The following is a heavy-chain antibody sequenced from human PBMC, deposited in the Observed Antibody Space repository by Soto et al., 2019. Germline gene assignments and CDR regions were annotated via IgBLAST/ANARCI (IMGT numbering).Heavy chain of an antibody. J-gene: IGHJ4*01. CDR2: ISYSGDT. CDR3: ARAVPLGIAAAGPVYYFDY. D-gene: IGHD6-13*01. CDR1: GDFITSYH. V-gene: IGHV4-59*01. Sequence: QVQLQESGPGLVNPSATLTLTCSVSGDFITSYHWSWIRQPPGKGLEWLGYISYSGDTNYNPSLNSRDTISVNTSKNQVSLRRRSVTAADTAVYYCARAVPLGIAAAGPVYYFDYWGHGTLVTVSS.